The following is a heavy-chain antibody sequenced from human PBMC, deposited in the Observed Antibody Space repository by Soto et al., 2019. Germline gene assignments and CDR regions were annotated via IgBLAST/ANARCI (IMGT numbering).Heavy chain of an antibody. Sequence: TLSLTCAVSGGSISSGGYSWSWIRQPPGKSLEWIGYIYHSGSTYYNQSLKSRVTISVDRSKNQFSLKLSSVTAADTAVYYCARGPPHHYWGQGTLVTVSS. J-gene: IGHJ4*02. CDR1: GGSISSGGYS. CDR3: ARGPPHHY. CDR2: IYHSGST. V-gene: IGHV4-30-2*01.